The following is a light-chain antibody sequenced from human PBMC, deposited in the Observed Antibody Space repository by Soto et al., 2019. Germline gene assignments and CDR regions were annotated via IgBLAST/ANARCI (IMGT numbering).Light chain of an antibody. V-gene: IGKV1-5*01. J-gene: IGKJ2*03. CDR3: QQYNHYYS. CDR2: DAS. Sequence: DIQLTQSPSTLSASVGDRVTITCRASQSIDRWLAWYQQKLGKAPELLIHDASSSESGVTSRFSGSGSGTEFTLTINSLQPDDFATYYCQQYNHYYSFGQGTKLEIK. CDR1: QSIDRW.